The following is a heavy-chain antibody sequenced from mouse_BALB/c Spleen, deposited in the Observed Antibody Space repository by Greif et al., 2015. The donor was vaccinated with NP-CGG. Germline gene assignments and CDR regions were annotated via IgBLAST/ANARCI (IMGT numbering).Heavy chain of an antibody. J-gene: IGHJ2*01. Sequence: QVQLQQSGAELVMPGASVKMSCKASGYTFTDYWMHWVKQRPGQGLEWIGAIDTSDSYTSYNQKFKGKATLTVDESSSTAYMQLSSLTSEDSAVYYCARTYGSSLFDYWGQGTTLTVSS. CDR2: IDTSDSYT. CDR3: ARTYGSSLFDY. D-gene: IGHD1-1*01. CDR1: GYTFTDYW. V-gene: IGHV1-69*01.